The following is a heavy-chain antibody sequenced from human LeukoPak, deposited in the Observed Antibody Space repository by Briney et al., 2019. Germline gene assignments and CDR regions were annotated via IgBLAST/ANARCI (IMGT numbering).Heavy chain of an antibody. D-gene: IGHD3-3*01. Sequence: SETLSLTCAVYGGSFSGYYWSWIRQPPGKGLEWIGEINHSGSTNYNPSLKSRVTISVDTSKNQFSLKLSSVTAADTAVYYCARLDTYYDFWSLNDAFDIWGQGTMVTVSS. CDR2: INHSGST. CDR3: ARLDTYYDFWSLNDAFDI. CDR1: GGSFSGYY. V-gene: IGHV4-34*01. J-gene: IGHJ3*02.